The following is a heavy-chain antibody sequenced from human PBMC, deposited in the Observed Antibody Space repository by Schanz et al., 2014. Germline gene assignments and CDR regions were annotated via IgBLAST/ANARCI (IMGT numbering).Heavy chain of an antibody. CDR3: AREDCSATSCYFRY. J-gene: IGHJ4*02. CDR2: IRYDGRNK. CDR1: GFTFISYD. Sequence: VQLLESGGGVVQPGRPLRLSCVAPGFTFISYDIHWVRQAPGKGLEWVAVIRYDGRNKNFVEAVKGRFTISRDNSNNTVYLQMNALRAEDTAVYYCAREDCSATSCYFRYWGQGTLVTVSS. V-gene: IGHV3-33*01. D-gene: IGHD2-21*01.